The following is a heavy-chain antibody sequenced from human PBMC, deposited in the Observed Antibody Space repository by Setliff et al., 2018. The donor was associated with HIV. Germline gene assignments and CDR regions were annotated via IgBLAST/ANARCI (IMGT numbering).Heavy chain of an antibody. CDR3: ARHRKDDYFLTAYFDP. CDR2: ITQREIT. J-gene: IGHJ4*02. V-gene: IGHV4-34*01. Sequence: SETLSLTCAVYGGSFSGYYWSWIRQPPGKGLEWIGEITQREITGSNPSLKSRVTISVDSPKNQFSLTLTSVTATDTAVYYCARHRKDDYFLTAYFDPLGQGALVTVSS. D-gene: IGHD4-17*01. CDR1: GGSFSGYY.